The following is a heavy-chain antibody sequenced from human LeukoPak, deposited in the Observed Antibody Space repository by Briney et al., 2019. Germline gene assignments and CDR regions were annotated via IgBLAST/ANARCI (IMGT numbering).Heavy chain of an antibody. CDR2: IYWNDDK. Sequence: SGPTLVNPTQTLTLTCTFSGFSLGTSGVGVGWIRQPPGKALEWLALIYWNDDKRYSPSLKNRLTITKDTSKNQVVLTMTNMDPLDTATYYCPHRGVSSSHYYFDYWGQGTLVTVSS. J-gene: IGHJ4*02. V-gene: IGHV2-5*01. CDR3: PHRGVSSSHYYFDY. D-gene: IGHD6-13*01. CDR1: GFSLGTSGVG.